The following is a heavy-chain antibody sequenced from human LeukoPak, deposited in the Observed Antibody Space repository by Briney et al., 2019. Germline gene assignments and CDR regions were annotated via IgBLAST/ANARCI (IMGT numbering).Heavy chain of an antibody. J-gene: IGHJ4*02. Sequence: SETLSLTCTVSGGAINSYHWTWIRQPAGKGLEWIGRIYTSGSTNYNPSLKSRVTISVDTSKDQFSLKLSSVTAADTAVYYCARSPYCSSTSCYYIDYWGQGTLVTVSS. D-gene: IGHD2-2*01. CDR3: ARSPYCSSTSCYYIDY. V-gene: IGHV4-4*07. CDR2: IYTSGST. CDR1: GGAINSYH.